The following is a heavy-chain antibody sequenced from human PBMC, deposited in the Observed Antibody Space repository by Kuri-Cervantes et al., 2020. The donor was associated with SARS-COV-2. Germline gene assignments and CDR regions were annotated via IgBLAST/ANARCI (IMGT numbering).Heavy chain of an antibody. CDR1: GFTFSSYG. D-gene: IGHD2-21*01. CDR3: ARVKSVVIATFDY. V-gene: IGHV3-21*01. J-gene: IGHJ4*02. Sequence: LSLTCAASGFTFSSYGMHWVRQAPGKGLEWVSSISSSSSYIYYADSVKGRFTISRDNAKNSLYLQMNSLRAEDTAVYYCARVKSVVIATFDYWGQGTLVTVSS. CDR2: ISSSSSYI.